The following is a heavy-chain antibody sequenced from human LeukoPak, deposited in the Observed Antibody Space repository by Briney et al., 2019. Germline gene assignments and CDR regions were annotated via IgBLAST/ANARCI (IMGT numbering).Heavy chain of an antibody. CDR3: ARQDTFYDVLTGYYMDY. CDR1: GGSISSSRYQ. V-gene: IGHV4-39*01. D-gene: IGHD3-9*01. CDR2: IYYSGRT. Sequence: SETLSLTCTVSGGSISSSRYQWGWIRQPPGKGLEWIGTIYYSGRTYYNPSLKSRVTISVDTSKNQFSLKLSSVTAADTAVYYCARQDTFYDVLTGYYMDYWGQGTLVTVSS. J-gene: IGHJ4*02.